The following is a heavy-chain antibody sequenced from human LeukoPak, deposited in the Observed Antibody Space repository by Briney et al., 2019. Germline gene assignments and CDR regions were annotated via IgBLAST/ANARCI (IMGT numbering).Heavy chain of an antibody. Sequence: SETLSLTCTVAVGSISTFYWSWIRQPPAKVLEWIGYIHYSGSINYNPSLKSRFPISVDTSKNQFYLKLSSVTAADTAVYYCARHEVVGPVQAGISGFDLWGQGTLVTVSS. CDR3: ARHEVVGPVQAGISGFDL. CDR2: IHYSGSI. J-gene: IGHJ5*02. CDR1: VGSISTFY. D-gene: IGHD6-19*01. V-gene: IGHV4-59*08.